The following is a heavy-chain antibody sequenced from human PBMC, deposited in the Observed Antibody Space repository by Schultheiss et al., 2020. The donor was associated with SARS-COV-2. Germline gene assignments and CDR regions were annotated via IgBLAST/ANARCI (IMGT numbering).Heavy chain of an antibody. Sequence: GGSLRLSCAASGFTFSSYAMSWVRQAPGKGLEWVSAISGSGGSTYYADSVKGRFTISRDNSKNTLYLQMNSLRAEDTAVYYCARHESYYDFWSGYPPSLDYWGQGTLVTVSS. V-gene: IGHV3-23*01. CDR2: ISGSGGST. J-gene: IGHJ4*02. CDR3: ARHESYYDFWSGYPPSLDY. CDR1: GFTFSSYA. D-gene: IGHD3-3*01.